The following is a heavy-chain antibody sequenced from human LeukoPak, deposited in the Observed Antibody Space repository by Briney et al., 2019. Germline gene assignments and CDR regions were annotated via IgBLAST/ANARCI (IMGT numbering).Heavy chain of an antibody. CDR3: ARAEANYDILTGYYGYYYYMDV. CDR1: GFTFSSYS. CDR2: ISSSSSYI. Sequence: GGSLRLSCAASGFTFSSYSMNWVRQAPGKGLEWVSSISSSSSYIYYADSVKGRFTISRDNAKNSLYLQMNSLRAEDTAVYYCARAEANYDILTGYYGYYYYMDVWGKGTTVTISS. V-gene: IGHV3-21*01. J-gene: IGHJ6*03. D-gene: IGHD3-9*01.